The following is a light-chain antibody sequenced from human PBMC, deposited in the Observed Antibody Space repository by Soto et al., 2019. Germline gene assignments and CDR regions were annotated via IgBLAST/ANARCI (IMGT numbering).Light chain of an antibody. CDR3: SSYTSSSTRVV. Sequence: QSALTQPASVSGSPGQSITISCTGTSSDVGGYNYVSWYQQHPGKAPKLMIYDVSNRPSGVSNRFSGSKSGNTASLTTSGLQAEDEADYYCSSYTSSSTRVVFGGGTKVTVL. CDR1: SSDVGGYNY. J-gene: IGLJ2*01. V-gene: IGLV2-14*01. CDR2: DVS.